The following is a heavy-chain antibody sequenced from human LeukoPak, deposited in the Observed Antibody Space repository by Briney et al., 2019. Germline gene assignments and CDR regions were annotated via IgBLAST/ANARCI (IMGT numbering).Heavy chain of an antibody. CDR1: GGSISSYY. CDR2: IYYSGST. V-gene: IGHV4-59*12. CDR3: TRGKPETVFDS. D-gene: IGHD2-21*02. J-gene: IGHJ4*02. Sequence: PSETLSLTCTVSGGSISSYYWSWIRQPPGKGLERIGYIYYSGSTNYNPSLKSRVTISVDTSKNQFSLKLSSVTAADTAVYYCTRGKPETVFDSWGQGTLVTVSS.